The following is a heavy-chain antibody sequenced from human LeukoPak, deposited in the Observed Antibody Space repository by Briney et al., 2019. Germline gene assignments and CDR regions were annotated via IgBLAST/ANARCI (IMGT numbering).Heavy chain of an antibody. J-gene: IGHJ4*01. D-gene: IGHD5-12*01. CDR3: ASHGSSGHDPLT. Sequence: SETLSLTCTVSGDSIRSYYWNWIRRPPGKGLEWIGYIYYTGSTSYNPSLKSRVTISLDTSKSLFSLRLTSVTAADTAVYYCASHGSSGHDPLTWGQGTLVTVSS. CDR2: IYYTGST. CDR1: GDSIRSYY. V-gene: IGHV4-59*08.